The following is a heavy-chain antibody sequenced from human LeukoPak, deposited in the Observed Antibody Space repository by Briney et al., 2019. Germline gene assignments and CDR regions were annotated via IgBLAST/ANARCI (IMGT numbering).Heavy chain of an antibody. V-gene: IGHV3-11*01. J-gene: IGHJ1*01. CDR3: AGGHTAMDTGHFQH. CDR1: GFTFSDYY. D-gene: IGHD5-18*01. Sequence: GGSLRLSCAASGFTFSDYYMSWIRQAPGKGLEWVSYISSSGSTIYYADSVKGRLTTSRDNAKNSLYLQMNSLRAEDTAVYYCAGGHTAMDTGHFQHWGQGTLVTVSS. CDR2: ISSSGSTI.